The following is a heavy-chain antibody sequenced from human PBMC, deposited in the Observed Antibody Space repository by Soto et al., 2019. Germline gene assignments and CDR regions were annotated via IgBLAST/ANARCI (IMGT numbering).Heavy chain of an antibody. J-gene: IGHJ4*02. D-gene: IGHD6-19*01. V-gene: IGHV3-21*03. Sequence: LRLSCVGSGFTFSGYSMAWVRQAPGRGLEWVASISSRSTNIDYADSVKGRFTISRDNAKNLVSLQMSSLRGEDTALYYCAKFTEPGYSSIWYYFEYWGQGTPVTVS. CDR1: GFTFSGYS. CDR3: AKFTEPGYSSIWYYFEY. CDR2: ISSRSTNI.